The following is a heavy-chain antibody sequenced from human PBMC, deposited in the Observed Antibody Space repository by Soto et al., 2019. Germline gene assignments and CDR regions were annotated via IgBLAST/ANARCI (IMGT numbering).Heavy chain of an antibody. J-gene: IGHJ4*02. CDR1: GFTFSSYW. CDR2: IKQDGSEK. Sequence: GGSLRLSCAASGFTFSSYWMSWVRQAPGKGLEWVANIKQDGSEKYYVDSVKGRFTISRDNAKNSLYLQMNSLRAEDTAVYYCAREVGYQLLFRESRFDYWGQGTLVTVSS. CDR3: AREVGYQLLFRESRFDY. D-gene: IGHD2-2*01. V-gene: IGHV3-7*05.